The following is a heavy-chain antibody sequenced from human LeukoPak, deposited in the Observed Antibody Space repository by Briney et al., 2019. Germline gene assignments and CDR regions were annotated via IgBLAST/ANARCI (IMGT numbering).Heavy chain of an antibody. CDR3: ARERMYNWNSGYYFDY. D-gene: IGHD1-7*01. Sequence: PGGSLRLSCAASGFTFSTYSMNCVRQGPGKGQEWVSAISGSGGSTYYADSVKGRFTISRDNSKNTLYLQMNSLRAEDTAVYYCARERMYNWNSGYYFDYWGQGTLVTVSS. CDR2: ISGSGGST. J-gene: IGHJ4*02. CDR1: GFTFSTYS. V-gene: IGHV3-23*01.